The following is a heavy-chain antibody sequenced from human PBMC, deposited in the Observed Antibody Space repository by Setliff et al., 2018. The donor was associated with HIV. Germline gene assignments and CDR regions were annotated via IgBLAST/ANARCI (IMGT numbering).Heavy chain of an antibody. V-gene: IGHV1-18*01. Sequence: ASVKVSCKASGYSFTSYGFTWVRQAPGQGLEWMGWISAYNGNTNYAQKFQGRVTMTTDKSTSTAYMELSSLRSEDTAVYYCARSRAINYYDKMFDPWGQGTLVTVSS. CDR1: GYSFTSYG. J-gene: IGHJ5*02. CDR3: ARSRAINYYDKMFDP. D-gene: IGHD3-22*01. CDR2: ISAYNGNT.